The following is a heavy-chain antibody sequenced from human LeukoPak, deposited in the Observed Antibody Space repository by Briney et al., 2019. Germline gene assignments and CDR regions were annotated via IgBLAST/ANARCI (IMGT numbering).Heavy chain of an antibody. V-gene: IGHV3-74*01. CDR1: GFTFSSHW. CDR3: VRAVPACRGGDCYIDY. Sequence: GGSLRLSCAASGFTFSSHWMHWVRQAPGKGLVCVSRINSDGSSTSYADSVKGRFTISRDNAKNTLYLQMNSLRAEDTAVYYCVRAVPACRGGDCYIDYWGQGTLVTVSS. J-gene: IGHJ4*02. CDR2: INSDGSST. D-gene: IGHD2-21*02.